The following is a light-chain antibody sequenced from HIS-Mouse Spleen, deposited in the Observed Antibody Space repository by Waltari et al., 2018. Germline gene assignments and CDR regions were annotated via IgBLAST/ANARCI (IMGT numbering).Light chain of an antibody. CDR2: DAS. J-gene: IGKJ4*01. Sequence: DIQMTQSPSSLSASVGDRVTITCQASPDISNYLNWYQQKPGKAPKLLIYDASNLEKGVPSRFSGSGSGTEFTFTISSLQPEDIATYYCQQYDNLLTFGGGTKVEIK. CDR3: QQYDNLLT. CDR1: PDISNY. V-gene: IGKV1-33*01.